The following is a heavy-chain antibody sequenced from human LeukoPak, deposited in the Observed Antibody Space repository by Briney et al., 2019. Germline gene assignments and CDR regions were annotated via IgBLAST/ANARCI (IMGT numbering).Heavy chain of an antibody. Sequence: GGSLRLSCAASGFTFSDYYMSWIRQAPGKGLEWVSSISSSSSYIYYADSVKGRFTISRDNAKNSLYLQMNSLRAEDTAVYYCATYRQVLLPFESWGQGTLVTVSS. J-gene: IGHJ4*02. CDR1: GFTFSDYY. CDR2: ISSSSSYI. V-gene: IGHV3-11*06. CDR3: ATYRQVLLPFES. D-gene: IGHD2-8*02.